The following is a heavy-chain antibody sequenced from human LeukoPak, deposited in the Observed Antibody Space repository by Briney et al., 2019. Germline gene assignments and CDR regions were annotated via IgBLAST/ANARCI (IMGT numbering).Heavy chain of an antibody. CDR1: GCTFSSYA. CDR3: AKKVDLVSAPLWYFDV. CDR2: ISGPAGSW. V-gene: IGHV3-23*01. J-gene: IGHJ4*02. D-gene: IGHD5/OR15-5a*01. Sequence: GGSLRLSCETSGCTFSSYAMSWVRQAPGKGLEWVAAISGPAGSWDYADSVKGRFTVSRDNSKNTLFLQMNSLRAEDTATYYCAKKVDLVSAPLWYFDVWGQGTLVAVSS.